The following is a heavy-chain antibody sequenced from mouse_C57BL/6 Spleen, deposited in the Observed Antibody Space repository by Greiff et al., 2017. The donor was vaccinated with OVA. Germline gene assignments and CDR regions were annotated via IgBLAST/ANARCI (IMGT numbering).Heavy chain of an antibody. CDR2: IYPGDGDT. V-gene: IGHV1-82*01. CDR1: GYAFSSSW. J-gene: IGHJ2*01. Sequence: VQLQQSGPELVKPGASVKISCKASGYAFSSSWMNWVKQRPGKGLEWIGRIYPGDGDTNYNGKFKGKATLTADKSSSTAYMQLSSLTSEDSAVYFGARSPLYGYDEEGFDYWGQGTTLTVSS. CDR3: ARSPLYGYDEEGFDY. D-gene: IGHD2-2*01.